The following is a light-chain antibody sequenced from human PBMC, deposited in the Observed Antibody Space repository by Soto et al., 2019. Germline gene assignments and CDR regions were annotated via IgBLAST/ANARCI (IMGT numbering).Light chain of an antibody. Sequence: EIVMTQSPATLSVSPGERATLSCRATQSVSSNLAWYQQKPGQAPRLLIYAASTRATGIPARFSGSGSGTEFTLTISNLQSEDFAVYYCQQYNNWPQTFGQGTKVDIK. CDR2: AAS. V-gene: IGKV3-15*01. CDR3: QQYNNWPQT. CDR1: QSVSSN. J-gene: IGKJ1*01.